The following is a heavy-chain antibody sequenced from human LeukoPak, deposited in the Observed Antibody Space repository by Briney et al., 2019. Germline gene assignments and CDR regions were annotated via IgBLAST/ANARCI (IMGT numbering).Heavy chain of an antibody. V-gene: IGHV3-21*01. CDR2: ITSPVGHI. CDR1: GFTFSTYS. Sequence: PGGSLRLSCAASGFTFSTYSMNWVRQAPGKGLEWVASITSPVGHIYYADSLKGRITISRDNAKSSLYLQMNSLRAEDTAVYYCATDGQSSGWYGFDYWGQGTRVTVSS. CDR3: ATDGQSSGWYGFDY. D-gene: IGHD6-19*01. J-gene: IGHJ4*02.